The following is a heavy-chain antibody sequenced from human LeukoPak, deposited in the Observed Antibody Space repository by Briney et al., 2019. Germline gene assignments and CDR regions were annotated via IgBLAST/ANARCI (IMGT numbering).Heavy chain of an antibody. CDR1: GFTFSGYT. CDR3: ARDIVGSYSVDY. Sequence: GGSLRLSCTASGFTFSGYTMYWVRQAPGKGLEWVAAISHDGRRQFYTVSVRGRFTISRDNFKNTLYLQMYSLRTDDTAVYYCARDIVGSYSVDYWGQGSLVTVSS. V-gene: IGHV3-30-3*01. J-gene: IGHJ4*02. CDR2: ISHDGRRQ. D-gene: IGHD3-10*01.